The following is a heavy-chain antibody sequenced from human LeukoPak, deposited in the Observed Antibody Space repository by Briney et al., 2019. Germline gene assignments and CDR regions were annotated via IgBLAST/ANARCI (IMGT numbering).Heavy chain of an antibody. V-gene: IGHV4-59*08. CDR1: GGSISSYY. CDR2: IYYSGST. CDR3: ARQSIAVAGIDY. Sequence: ASETLSLTCTVSGGSISSYYWSWIRQPPGKGLEWIGYIYYSGSTNYSPSLKSRVTISVDTSKNQFSLKLSSVTAADTAVYYCARQSIAVAGIDYWGQGTLVTVSS. D-gene: IGHD6-19*01. J-gene: IGHJ4*02.